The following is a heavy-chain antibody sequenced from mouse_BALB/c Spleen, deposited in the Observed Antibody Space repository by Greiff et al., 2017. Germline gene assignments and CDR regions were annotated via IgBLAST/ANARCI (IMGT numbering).Heavy chain of an antibody. Sequence: QGQLQQSGAELVRPGTSVKISCKASGYTFTNYWLGWVKQRPGHGLEWIGDIYPGGGYTNYNEKFKGKATLTADTSSSTAYMQLSSLTSEDSAVYFCARDYGRGVMDYWGQGTSVTVSS. CDR3: ARDYGRGVMDY. CDR1: GYTFTNYW. CDR2: IYPGGGYT. D-gene: IGHD1-1*01. V-gene: IGHV1-63*02. J-gene: IGHJ4*01.